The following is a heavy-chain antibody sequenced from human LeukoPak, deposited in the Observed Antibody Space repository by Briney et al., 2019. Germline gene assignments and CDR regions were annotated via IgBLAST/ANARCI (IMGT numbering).Heavy chain of an antibody. J-gene: IGHJ4*02. CDR3: ARDNDLLRYFDWPLDY. Sequence: GGTPCLSRAASVVTLSIVSMNCGCEAPRKGQEWGSCISSSSSYIYYADSVKGRFTISRDNAKNSLYLQMNSLRAEDTAVYYCARDNDLLRYFDWPLDYWGQGTLVTVSS. CDR1: VVTLSIVS. V-gene: IGHV3-21*01. CDR2: ISSSSSYI. D-gene: IGHD3-9*01.